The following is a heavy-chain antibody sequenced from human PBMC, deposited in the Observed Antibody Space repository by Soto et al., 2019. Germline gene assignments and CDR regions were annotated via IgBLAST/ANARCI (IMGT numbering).Heavy chain of an antibody. CDR2: IYYSGST. Sequence: KPSETLSLTCAGYGGSFSGYYLSWIRQPPGKGLEWIGYIYYSGSTYYNPSLKSRVTISVDTSKNQFSLKLSSVTAADTAVYYCARAMVDMVRGVSHRPDNFDYWGQGTLVTVSS. CDR1: GGSFSGYY. CDR3: ARAMVDMVRGVSHRPDNFDY. D-gene: IGHD3-10*01. V-gene: IGHV4-30-4*08. J-gene: IGHJ4*02.